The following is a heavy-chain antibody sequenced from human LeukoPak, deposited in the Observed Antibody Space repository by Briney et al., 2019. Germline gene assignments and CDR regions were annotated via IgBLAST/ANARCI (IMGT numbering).Heavy chain of an antibody. V-gene: IGHV3-33*08. J-gene: IGHJ3*02. CDR1: GFTFSSYS. Sequence: GGSLRLSCAASGFTFSSYSMNWVRQAPGKGLEWVAVILSDGSKEFYTDSVKGRFTISRDNSKNTLYLQMNSLRAEDTAVYYCARGGPTSDAFDIWGQGTMVTVSS. D-gene: IGHD2/OR15-2a*01. CDR2: ILSDGSKE. CDR3: ARGGPTSDAFDI.